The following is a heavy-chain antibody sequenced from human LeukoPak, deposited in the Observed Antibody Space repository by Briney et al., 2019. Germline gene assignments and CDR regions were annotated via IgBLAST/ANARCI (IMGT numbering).Heavy chain of an antibody. J-gene: IGHJ4*02. CDR1: GGSTSSYY. CDR2: IYYSGST. D-gene: IGHD5-18*01. CDR3: ASGLDTATL. Sequence: PSETLSLTCTVSGGSTSSYYWSWIRQPPGKGLEWIGYIYYSGSTNYNPSLKSRVTISVDTSKNQFSLKLSSVTAADTAVYYCASGLDTATLWGQGTLVTVSS. V-gene: IGHV4-59*08.